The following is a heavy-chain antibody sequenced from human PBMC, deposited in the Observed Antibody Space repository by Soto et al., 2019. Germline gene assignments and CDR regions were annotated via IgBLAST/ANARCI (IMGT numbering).Heavy chain of an antibody. J-gene: IGHJ4*02. CDR3: ARDNITGLFDY. V-gene: IGHV4-34*01. CDR2: INHSGST. CDR1: GGSLSGYY. D-gene: IGHD2-8*02. Sequence: PSGTLSLTCAVYGGSLSGYYWTWIRQPPGTGLEWIGEINHSGSTNYNPSLKSRVTISVDTSKNQFSLKLTSVTAADTAVYYCARDNITGLFDYWGQGTLVTVSS.